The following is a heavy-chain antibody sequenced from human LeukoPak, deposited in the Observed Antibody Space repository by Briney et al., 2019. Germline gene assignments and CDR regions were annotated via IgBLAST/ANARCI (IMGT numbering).Heavy chain of an antibody. CDR2: ISSSSTYT. CDR1: GFTFSDYY. J-gene: IGHJ4*02. V-gene: IGHV3-11*05. Sequence: GGSLRLSCAASGFTFSDYYMTWIRQAPGKGLEWVSYISSSSTYTNYADSVKGRFTISRDNAKNSLYLQMNSLRAEDTAVYYCGRVSESSGWFDYWGQGTLVTVSS. CDR3: GRVSESSGWFDY. D-gene: IGHD6-19*01.